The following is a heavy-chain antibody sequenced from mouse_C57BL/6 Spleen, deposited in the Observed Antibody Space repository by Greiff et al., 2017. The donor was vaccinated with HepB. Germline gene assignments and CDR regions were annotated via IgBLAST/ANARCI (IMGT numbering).Heavy chain of an antibody. Sequence: VQLQQSGPELVKPGASVKISCKASGYSFTGYYMNWVKQSPEKSLEWIGEINPSTGGTTYNQKFKAKATLTVDKSSSTAYMQLKSLTSEDSAVYYCARSVYYDYDVGFAYWGQGTLVTVSA. D-gene: IGHD2-4*01. CDR2: INPSTGGT. CDR3: ARSVYYDYDVGFAY. V-gene: IGHV1-42*01. CDR1: GYSFTGYY. J-gene: IGHJ3*01.